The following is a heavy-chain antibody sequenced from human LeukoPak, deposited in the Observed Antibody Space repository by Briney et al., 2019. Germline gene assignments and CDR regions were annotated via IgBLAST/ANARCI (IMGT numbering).Heavy chain of an antibody. J-gene: IGHJ4*02. CDR3: ARIVGPVDY. V-gene: IGHV4-39*07. CDR2: IYYSGST. CDR1: GGSISSSSYY. D-gene: IGHD1-26*01. Sequence: SETLSLTCTVSGGSISSSSYYRGWIRQPPGKGLEWIGSIYYSGSTYYNPSLKSRVTIPVDTSKNQFSLKLSSVTAADTAVYYCARIVGPVDYWGQGTLVTVSS.